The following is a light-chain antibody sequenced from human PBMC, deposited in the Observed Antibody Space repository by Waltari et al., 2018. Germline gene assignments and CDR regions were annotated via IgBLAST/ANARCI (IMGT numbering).Light chain of an antibody. CDR1: QSVSRA. J-gene: IGKJ1*01. V-gene: IGKV3-20*01. Sequence: EIVLPQSPASLSSSPGGRVTLSCRASQSVSRALAWYQQKPGQAPRPLIFGASNRATGIPDRFSGSGSETDFSLTISRLEPEDFAVYYCQHYVRLPATFGRGTKVEIK. CDR2: GAS. CDR3: QHYVRLPAT.